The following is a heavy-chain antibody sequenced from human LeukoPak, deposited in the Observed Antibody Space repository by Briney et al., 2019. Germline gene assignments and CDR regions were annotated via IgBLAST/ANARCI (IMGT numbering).Heavy chain of an antibody. J-gene: IGHJ4*02. CDR2: INGRGDDT. Sequence: PGDSLRLSCAAFSGFAMSWVRQAPGKGLEWVSAINGRGDDTYYPDSVKGRFTISRDNSNNTLYLQMNSLRAEDTAVYYCAKGHRSSSSFFDSWGQGILVTVSS. D-gene: IGHD6-19*01. CDR1: SGFA. V-gene: IGHV3-23*01. CDR3: AKGHRSSSSFFDS.